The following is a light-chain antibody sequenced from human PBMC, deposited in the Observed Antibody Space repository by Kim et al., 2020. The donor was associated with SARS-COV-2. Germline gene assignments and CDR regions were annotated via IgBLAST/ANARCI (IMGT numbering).Light chain of an antibody. CDR1: QSISGN. V-gene: IGKV3-15*01. CDR3: QQYDDWPPGT. Sequence: SPGEGATLSCRASQSISGNLAWYQQKPGQAPRLVIYGASTRATGIPARFSGSRSGTEFTLTISSLQSEDFAIYYCQQYDDWPPGTFGQGTKVDIK. CDR2: GAS. J-gene: IGKJ1*01.